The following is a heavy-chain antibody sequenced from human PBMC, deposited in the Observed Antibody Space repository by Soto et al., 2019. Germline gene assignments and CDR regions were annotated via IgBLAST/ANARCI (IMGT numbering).Heavy chain of an antibody. J-gene: IGHJ5*02. CDR1: GYTFTGYY. V-gene: IGHV1-2*04. CDR2: INPNSGGT. CDR3: ARGRRTILGVVSNWFDP. Sequence: GASVKVSCKASGYTFTGYYMHWVRQAPGQGLEWMGWINPNSGGTNYAQKFQGWVTMTRDTSISTAYMELSRLRSDDTAVYYCARGRRTILGVVSNWFDPWGQGTLVTVSS. D-gene: IGHD3-3*01.